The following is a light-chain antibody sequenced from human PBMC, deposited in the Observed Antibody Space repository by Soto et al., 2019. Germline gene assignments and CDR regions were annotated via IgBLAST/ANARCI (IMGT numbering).Light chain of an antibody. CDR2: EVS. CDR1: SSDIGGYNY. CDR3: NSYAGSSNYV. V-gene: IGLV2-8*01. Sequence: QSVLTQPPSASGSPGQSVTISCTGTSSDIGGYNYVSWYQQHPGKAPKLIIYEVSKRPSGVPDRFSGPKSGNTASLTVSGLQAEDEADYYCNSYAGSSNYVFGTGTKVTVL. J-gene: IGLJ1*01.